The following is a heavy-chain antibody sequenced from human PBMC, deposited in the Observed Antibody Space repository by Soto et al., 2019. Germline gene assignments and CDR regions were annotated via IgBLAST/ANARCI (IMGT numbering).Heavy chain of an antibody. D-gene: IGHD3-10*01. CDR1: GFTFSSYA. J-gene: IGHJ4*02. V-gene: IGHV3-23*01. CDR3: AKTSYGSGSYLDY. Sequence: LRLSCAASGFTFSSYAMSWVRQAPGKGLEWVSAISGSGGSTYYADSVKGRFTISRDNSKNTLYLQMNSLRAEDTAVYYCAKTSYGSGSYLDYWGLGTLVTVSS. CDR2: ISGSGGST.